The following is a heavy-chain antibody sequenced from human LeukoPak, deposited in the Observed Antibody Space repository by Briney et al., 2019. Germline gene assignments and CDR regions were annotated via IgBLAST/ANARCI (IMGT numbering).Heavy chain of an antibody. V-gene: IGHV4-39*07. J-gene: IGHJ3*02. CDR3: ARGGRWPPKGAFDI. Sequence: PSETLSLTCTVSGGSISTSSYHWGWIRQPPGKGLEWIGSIYYSGSTYYNPSLKSRVTISVDTSKNQFSLKLSSVTAADTAVYYCARGGRWPPKGAFDIWGQGTMVTVSS. D-gene: IGHD4-23*01. CDR1: GGSISTSSYH. CDR2: IYYSGST.